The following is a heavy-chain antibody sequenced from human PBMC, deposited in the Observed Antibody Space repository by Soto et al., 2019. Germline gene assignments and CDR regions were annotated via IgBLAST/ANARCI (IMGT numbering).Heavy chain of an antibody. D-gene: IGHD3-3*01. CDR1: GGSFSGYY. CDR2: INHSGST. V-gene: IGHV4-34*01. Sequence: SETLSLTCAVYGGSFSGYYWSWIRQPPGKGLEWIGEINHSGSTNYNPSLKSRVTISVDTSKNQFSLKLSSVTAADTAVYYCARGSTIFGVVIMYGMDVWGQGTTVTVSS. CDR3: ARGSTIFGVVIMYGMDV. J-gene: IGHJ6*02.